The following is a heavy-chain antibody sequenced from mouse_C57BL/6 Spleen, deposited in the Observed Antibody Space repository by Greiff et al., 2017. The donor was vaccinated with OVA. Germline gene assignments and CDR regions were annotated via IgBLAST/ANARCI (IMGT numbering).Heavy chain of an antibody. CDR2: ISGGGGNT. V-gene: IGHV5-9*01. CDR1: GFTFSSYT. CDR3: ARHRGYYGSSYGDYAMDY. J-gene: IGHJ4*01. Sequence: EVKLMESGGGLVKPGGSLKLSCAASGFTFSSYTMSWVRQTPEKRLEWVATISGGGGNTYYPDSVKGRFTISRDNAKNTLYLQRSSLRSEDTALYYCARHRGYYGSSYGDYAMDYWGQGTSVTVSS. D-gene: IGHD1-1*01.